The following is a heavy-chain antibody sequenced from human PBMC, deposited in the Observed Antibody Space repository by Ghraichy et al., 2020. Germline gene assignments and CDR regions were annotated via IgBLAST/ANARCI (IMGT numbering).Heavy chain of an antibody. CDR2: IYYSGHS. D-gene: IGHD2-15*01. CDR3: ASARIVEVFGARNHNGFDA. Sequence: SETLSLTCAVSGASINSRIFYWVWHRQPKGQGLECITSIYYSGHSYDNPFLKGRLTFSLDTSKNHFSLQLHSVTAADTAVYFCASARIVEVFGARNHNGFDAWGQGILVSVSS. J-gene: IGHJ5*02. V-gene: IGHV4-39*02. CDR1: GASINSRIFY.